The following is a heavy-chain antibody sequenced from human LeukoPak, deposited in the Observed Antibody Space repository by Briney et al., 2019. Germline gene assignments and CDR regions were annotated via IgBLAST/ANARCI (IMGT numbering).Heavy chain of an antibody. J-gene: IGHJ4*02. CDR3: AKDSYDSSGYFY. CDR1: GFTFSSYG. D-gene: IGHD3-22*01. CDR2: ISYDGSNK. V-gene: IGHV3-30*18. Sequence: GGSLRLSCAASGFTFSSYGMHWVRQAPGKGLEWVAVISYDGSNKYYADSVKGRFTISRDNSKNTLYLQMNSLRAEDTAVYYCAKDSYDSSGYFYWGQGTLVTVPS.